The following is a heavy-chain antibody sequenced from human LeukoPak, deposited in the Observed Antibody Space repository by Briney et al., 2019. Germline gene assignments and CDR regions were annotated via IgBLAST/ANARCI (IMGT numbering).Heavy chain of an antibody. J-gene: IGHJ5*02. CDR2: ISHDGTNK. CDR3: ARVTMVAGASYNWFVP. CDR1: GFSFSSYA. Sequence: QPGRSLRLSCAASGFSFSSYAMHWVRQTPSKGLQWVALISHDGTNKYYADSVKGRFTVSRDNSKNTLDLQMNSLRAEDTAVYYCARVTMVAGASYNWFVPWGQGTLVTVST. V-gene: IGHV3-30-3*01. D-gene: IGHD2-15*01.